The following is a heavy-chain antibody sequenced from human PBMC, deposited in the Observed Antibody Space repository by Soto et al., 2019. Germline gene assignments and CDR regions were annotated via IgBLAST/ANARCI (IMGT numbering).Heavy chain of an antibody. V-gene: IGHV1-18*01. CDR2: ISAYNGNT. D-gene: IGHD3-16*01. CDR1: GYTFTNFG. Sequence: QVHLVQSGAEVKKPGASVKVSCTASGYTFTNFGISWVRQAPGQGLEGMGWISAYNGNTNYAQKFQGRVTMTTDTATSTAYMELRSRRSEDTAVYYCARGGTPIDDWGQGTLVTVSS. CDR3: ARGGTPIDD. J-gene: IGHJ4*02.